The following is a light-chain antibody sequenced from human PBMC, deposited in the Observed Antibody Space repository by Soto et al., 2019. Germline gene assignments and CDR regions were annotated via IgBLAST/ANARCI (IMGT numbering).Light chain of an antibody. V-gene: IGLV2-14*01. J-gene: IGLJ1*01. Sequence: QSALTQPASVSGSPGQSITISCTGTSSDVGGYTYVSWYQQHPGKAPKLMIYDVSYRPSGVSNRFSGSKSGNTASLTISGLQAEDEADYYCCSFTSSNTYVFGTGTKVTVL. CDR3: CSFTSSNTYV. CDR1: SSDVGGYTY. CDR2: DVS.